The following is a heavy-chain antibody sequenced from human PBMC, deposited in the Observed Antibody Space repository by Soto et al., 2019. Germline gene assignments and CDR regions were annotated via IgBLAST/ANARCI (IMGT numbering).Heavy chain of an antibody. Sequence: QVQLVQSGAEVKKPGASVKVSCKASGYTFTSYGISWVRLAPGQGLEWMGWISAYNGNTNYAQKLQGRVTMTTDTSTSTAYMELRSLRSDDTAVSYCARAFRGYGFESAFDIWGQGTMVTVSS. CDR3: ARAFRGYGFESAFDI. D-gene: IGHD5-18*01. V-gene: IGHV1-18*01. CDR2: ISAYNGNT. CDR1: GYTFTSYG. J-gene: IGHJ3*02.